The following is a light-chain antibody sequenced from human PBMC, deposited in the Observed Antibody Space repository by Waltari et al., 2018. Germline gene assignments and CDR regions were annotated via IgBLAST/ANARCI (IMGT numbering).Light chain of an antibody. CDR1: QSVSSGY. V-gene: IGKV3-20*01. CDR2: GAS. J-gene: IGKJ2*01. Sequence: EIVLTQSPGTLSLSPGERVTLSCRASQSVSSGYLAWYQHKPGQAPRLLIYGASSRVTGIPDRFSGSGSGTDFTLTISRLEPEDFAVYYCQQYGSSPFTFGQGTKLDIK. CDR3: QQYGSSPFT.